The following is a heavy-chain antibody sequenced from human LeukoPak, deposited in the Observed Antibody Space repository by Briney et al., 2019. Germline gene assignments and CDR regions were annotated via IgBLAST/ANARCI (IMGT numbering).Heavy chain of an antibody. CDR3: ARLGVVPAPNKYYYYYIDV. CDR1: GGSISSGGYY. D-gene: IGHD2-2*01. J-gene: IGHJ6*03. CDR2: IYTSGST. V-gene: IGHV4-61*08. Sequence: SETLSLTCTVSGGSISSGGYYWSWIRQHPGKGLEWIGYIYTSGSTSYNPSLKSRVTISVDTSKNQFSLKLSSVTAADTAVYYCARLGVVPAPNKYYYYYIDVWGKGTTVTVSS.